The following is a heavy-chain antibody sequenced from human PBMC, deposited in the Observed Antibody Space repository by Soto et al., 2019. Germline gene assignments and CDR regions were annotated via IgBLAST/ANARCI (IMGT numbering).Heavy chain of an antibody. D-gene: IGHD3-3*01. CDR2: ISHSGTT. CDR1: GASVSSAGFS. CDR3: ARVTFLIVGSVFSTPFDF. J-gene: IGHJ4*02. Sequence: XVTLSLTCTVTGASVSSAGFSWSWIRQPPGKGLEWLGSISHSGTTTYYPSLKSRVNVSVDTSKNLFSLRLSSVTAADTAIYFCARVTFLIVGSVFSTPFDFWGQGTLVTVSS. V-gene: IGHV4-61*03.